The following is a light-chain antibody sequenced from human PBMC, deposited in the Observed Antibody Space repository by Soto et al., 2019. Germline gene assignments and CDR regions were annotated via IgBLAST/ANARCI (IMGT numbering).Light chain of an antibody. CDR3: QQRRNWPPFT. J-gene: IGKJ5*01. CDR2: DAS. Sequence: EIVLTQSRPTPSLSPGERPTLACGARQSVRSGYLAWYQQKPRQAPRLXIYDASNRASGIPARFSGSGSATDLTLTISSLEPEAFAVYFSQQRRNWPPFTFGQGTRLEIK. CDR1: QSVRSGY. V-gene: IGKV3-11*01.